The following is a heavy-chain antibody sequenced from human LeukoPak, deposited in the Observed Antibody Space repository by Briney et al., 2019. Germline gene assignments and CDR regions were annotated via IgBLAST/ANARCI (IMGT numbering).Heavy chain of an antibody. CDR2: INPGGNEK. Sequence: GVSLRLSCAASGLTFTDFCMNWVRLSPGRGLEWLANINPGGNEKYYVVSEKGGFAISRDIDKNEVSVQMNSLRAEDTGVYYSWGRDRSRSPRAYWGQGTLVSVPS. CDR3: WGRDRSRSPRAY. J-gene: IGHJ4*02. D-gene: IGHD3-16*01. CDR1: GLTFTDFC. V-gene: IGHV3-7*01.